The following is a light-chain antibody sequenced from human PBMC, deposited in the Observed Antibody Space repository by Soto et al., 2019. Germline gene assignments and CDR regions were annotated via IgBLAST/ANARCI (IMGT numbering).Light chain of an antibody. J-gene: IGKJ1*01. CDR1: QGISNY. V-gene: IGKV1-27*01. CDR2: AAS. Sequence: DIQMTQSPSSLSASVGDRVTITCRASQGISNYLAWYHQKPGKVPKLLIYAASTLQSGVPSRFSGSGSGTDFTLTISSLQPEDVVTYYCLKYNSAPWTFGQGTKVDIK. CDR3: LKYNSAPWT.